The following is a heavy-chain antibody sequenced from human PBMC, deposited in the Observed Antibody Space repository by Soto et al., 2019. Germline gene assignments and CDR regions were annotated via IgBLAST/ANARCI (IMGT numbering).Heavy chain of an antibody. Sequence: GGSLRLSCAASGFTFSSYGMHWVRQAPGKGLEWVAVISYDGSNKYYADSVKGRFTISRDNSKNTLYLQMNSLRAEDTAVYYCAKDSSPGYSGWDQKTGYYYYYYMDVWGKGTTVTVSS. CDR2: ISYDGSNK. J-gene: IGHJ6*03. D-gene: IGHD5-12*01. CDR1: GFTFSSYG. CDR3: AKDSSPGYSGWDQKTGYYYYYYMDV. V-gene: IGHV3-30*18.